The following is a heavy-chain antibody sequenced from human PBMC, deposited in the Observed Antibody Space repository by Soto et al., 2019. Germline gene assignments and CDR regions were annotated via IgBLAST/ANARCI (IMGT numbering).Heavy chain of an antibody. V-gene: IGHV3-30*18. CDR3: AKSDYASSLSYYGMAF. CDR2: ISYDGSNK. D-gene: IGHD4-17*01. J-gene: IGHJ6*02. CDR1: GFTFSSYG. Sequence: PGGSLRLSCAASGFTFSSYGMHWVRQAPGKGLEWVAVISYDGSNKYYADSVKGRFTISRDNSKNTLYLQMNSRRAEDTAVYYCAKSDYASSLSYYGMAFWGQGSTVTVSS.